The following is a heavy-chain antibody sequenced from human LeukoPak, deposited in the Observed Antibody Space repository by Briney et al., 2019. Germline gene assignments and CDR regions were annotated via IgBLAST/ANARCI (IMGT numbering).Heavy chain of an antibody. D-gene: IGHD5-12*01. Sequence: PGGSLRLSCAASGFTFSNYWMSWVRQAPGRGLEWVANIKQDGSEKYYVDSVKGRFSISRDNAKNPLYLQMSSLRAEDTAVYFCATLVATRNFAYWGQGTLVTVSS. CDR2: IKQDGSEK. V-gene: IGHV3-7*01. CDR1: GFTFSNYW. CDR3: ATLVATRNFAY. J-gene: IGHJ4*02.